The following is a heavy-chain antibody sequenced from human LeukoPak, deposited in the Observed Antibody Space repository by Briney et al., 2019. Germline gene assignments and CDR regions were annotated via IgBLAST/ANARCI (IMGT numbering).Heavy chain of an antibody. V-gene: IGHV3-20*04. CDR1: GFTFDDYG. CDR3: ARDRFGDDSSGYYYDYFDY. J-gene: IGHJ4*02. Sequence: GGSLRLSCAASGFTFDDYGMNWVRHAPGKGLEWVSGINWNADNTDYADSVKGRFTISRDNAKNSLYLEMDSLRAEDTALYYCARDRFGDDSSGYYYDYFDYWGQGTLVTVSS. CDR2: INWNADNT. D-gene: IGHD3-22*01.